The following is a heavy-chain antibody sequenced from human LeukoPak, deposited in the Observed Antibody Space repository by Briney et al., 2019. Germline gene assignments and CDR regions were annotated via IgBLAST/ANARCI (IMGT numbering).Heavy chain of an antibody. J-gene: IGHJ4*02. CDR3: ARGPPESSNSDY. D-gene: IGHD6-13*01. V-gene: IGHV1-8*01. CDR1: GYTFTSYD. Sequence: ASVKVSCKASGYTFTSYDIDSVRQATGQGLEWMGWMNPNSANTGYAQKFQGRVTMTRNTSISTAYMELSSLRSEDTAVYYCARGPPESSNSDYWGQGTLVTVSS. CDR2: MNPNSANT.